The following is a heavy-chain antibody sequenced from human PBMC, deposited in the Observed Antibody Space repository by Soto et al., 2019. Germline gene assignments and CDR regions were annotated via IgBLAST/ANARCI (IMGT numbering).Heavy chain of an antibody. J-gene: IGHJ4*02. D-gene: IGHD3-9*01. Sequence: DVQLVESGGGLIQPGGSLRLSCAISGFSVYGNYMGWVRQAPGKGLEWVSVIYAYSAGTTVYAESVRGRFTISRDNSKNTVDLQMNSLRAEDTAVYYCARGLNFDVWGRGTLVSVSS. V-gene: IGHV3-53*01. CDR2: IYAYSAGTT. CDR3: ARGLNFDV. CDR1: GFSVYGNY.